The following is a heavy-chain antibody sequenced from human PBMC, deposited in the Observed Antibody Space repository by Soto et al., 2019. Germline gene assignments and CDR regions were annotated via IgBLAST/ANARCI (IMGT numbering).Heavy chain of an antibody. Sequence: PGGSLRLSCAASGFTFSSYSMNWVRQAPGKGLEWVSYISSSSSTIYYADSVKGRFTISRDNAKNSLYLQMNSLRAEDTAVYYCARIPSLDRLIWFDPSGQVTLLTVSS. J-gene: IGHJ5*02. V-gene: IGHV3-48*01. CDR2: ISSSSSTI. D-gene: IGHD3-3*01. CDR3: ARIPSLDRLIWFDP. CDR1: GFTFSSYS.